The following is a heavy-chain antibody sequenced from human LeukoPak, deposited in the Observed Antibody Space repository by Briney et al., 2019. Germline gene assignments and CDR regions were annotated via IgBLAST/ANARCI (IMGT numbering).Heavy chain of an antibody. D-gene: IGHD6-19*01. J-gene: IGHJ4*02. CDR2: ISYDASNK. CDR3: AKQEQWLVPAYFDY. V-gene: IGHV3-30-3*01. Sequence: GGSLRLSCAASGFTFSSNAMHWVRQAPGKGLEWVAVISYDASNKYYADSVKGRFTISRDNSKNTLYLQMNSLRAEETAVYYCAKQEQWLVPAYFDYWGQGTLVAVSS. CDR1: GFTFSSNA.